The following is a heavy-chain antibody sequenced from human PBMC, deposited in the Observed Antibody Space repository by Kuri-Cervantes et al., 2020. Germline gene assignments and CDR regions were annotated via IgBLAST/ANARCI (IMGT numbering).Heavy chain of an antibody. Sequence: GESLKISCAASGFTFSSYSMNWVRQAPGKGLEWVSSISSSSSYIYYADSVKGRFTISRDNAKNSLYLQMNSLRAEDTAVYYCALGEWRSPFDYWGQGTLVTVSS. CDR2: ISSSSSYI. D-gene: IGHD3-10*01. V-gene: IGHV3-21*03. J-gene: IGHJ4*02. CDR3: ALGEWRSPFDY. CDR1: GFTFSSYS.